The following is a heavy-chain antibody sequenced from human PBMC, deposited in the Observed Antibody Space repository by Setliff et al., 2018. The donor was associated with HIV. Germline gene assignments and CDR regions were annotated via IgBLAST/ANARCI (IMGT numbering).Heavy chain of an antibody. V-gene: IGHV3-48*01. CDR2: ISSSSTI. D-gene: IGHD1-1*01. Sequence: SLRLSCAASAFIFSRYWMSWVRQAPGKGLEWVSYISSSSTIYYADSVKGRFTISRDNAKNSLYLQMNSLRAEDTAVYYCARPLLMYAELWPLDIDHWGQGTLVTVSS. J-gene: IGHJ4*02. CDR1: AFIFSRYW. CDR3: ARPLLMYAELWPLDIDH.